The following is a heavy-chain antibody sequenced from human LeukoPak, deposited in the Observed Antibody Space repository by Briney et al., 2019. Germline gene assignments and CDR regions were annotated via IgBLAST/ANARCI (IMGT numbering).Heavy chain of an antibody. CDR3: AKVADSSPSQIDY. V-gene: IGHV3-23*01. D-gene: IGHD6-19*01. J-gene: IGHJ4*02. CDR2: ISGTGGST. Sequence: GGSLRLSCAAPGFTFSSYAMSWVRQAPGKGLEWVSAISGTGGSTYYADSVKGRFTISRDNSKNTLYLQMNSLRGEDTAVYYCAKVADSSPSQIDYWGQGTLVTVSS. CDR1: GFTFSSYA.